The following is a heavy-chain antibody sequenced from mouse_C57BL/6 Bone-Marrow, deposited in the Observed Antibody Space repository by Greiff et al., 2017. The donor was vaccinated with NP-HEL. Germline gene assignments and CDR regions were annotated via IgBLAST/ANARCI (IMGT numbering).Heavy chain of an antibody. V-gene: IGHV5-12*01. J-gene: IGHJ1*03. Sequence: EVMLVESGGGLVQPGGSLKLSCAASGFTFSDYYMYWVRQTPEKRLEWVAYISNGGGSTYYPDTVKGRFTISRDNAKNTLYLQMSRLKSEDTAMYYCARWDYGLWYFDVWGTGTTVTVSS. CDR1: GFTFSDYY. CDR2: ISNGGGST. D-gene: IGHD1-1*01. CDR3: ARWDYGLWYFDV.